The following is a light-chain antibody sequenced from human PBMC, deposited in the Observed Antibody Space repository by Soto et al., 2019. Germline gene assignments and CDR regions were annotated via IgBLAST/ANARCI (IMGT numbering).Light chain of an antibody. CDR2: DDD. CDR1: SSNIGGNS. CDR3: GAWDGTLSWV. Sequence: QSVLTQPPSVSAAPGQRVTISCSGSSSNIGGNSVSWYQQLPGTAPKLLIYDDDKRPSGIPDRFSGSKSGTSATLGITGLQTGDEADYYCGAWDGTLSWVFGPGTKVTVL. J-gene: IGLJ1*01. V-gene: IGLV1-51*01.